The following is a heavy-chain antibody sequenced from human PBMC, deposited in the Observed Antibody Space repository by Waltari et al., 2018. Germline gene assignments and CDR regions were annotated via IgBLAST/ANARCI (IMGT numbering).Heavy chain of an antibody. CDR1: GGSISSYY. D-gene: IGHD6-13*01. Sequence: QVQLQESGPGLVKPSETLSLTCTLSGGSISSYYWRWIRQPPGKGLEWIGYIYYSGSTNYNPSLKSRVTISVDTSKNQFSLKLSSVTAADTAVYYCARDTYSRVGGFDYWGQGTLVTVSS. CDR2: IYYSGST. CDR3: ARDTYSRVGGFDY. J-gene: IGHJ4*02. V-gene: IGHV4-59*01.